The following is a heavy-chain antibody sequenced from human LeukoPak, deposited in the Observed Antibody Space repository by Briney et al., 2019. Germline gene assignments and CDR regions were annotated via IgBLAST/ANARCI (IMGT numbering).Heavy chain of an antibody. CDR2: INHSGGT. J-gene: IGHJ4*02. D-gene: IGHD6-19*01. CDR3: ARRAARPPKYSSGCYGV. V-gene: IGHV4-34*01. Sequence: SETLSLTCAVYGGSFSGYYWTWIRQPPGKGLEWIGEINHSGGTNYNPSLKSRVTISVDTSKNQFSLKLSSVTAADTAVYYCARRAARPPKYSSGCYGVWGQGTLVTVSS. CDR1: GGSFSGYY.